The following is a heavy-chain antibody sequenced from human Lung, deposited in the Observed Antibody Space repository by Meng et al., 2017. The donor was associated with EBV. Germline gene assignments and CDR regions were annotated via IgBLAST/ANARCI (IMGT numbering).Heavy chain of an antibody. D-gene: IGHD3-10*01. CDR2: IYHSGIT. V-gene: IGHV4-4*02. Sequence: VLLQGLGPGPVKPSGTLSLTCAVSGGSISSSNWWSWVRQPPGKGLEWIGKIYHSGITIYNPSLKSRVTMSVDNSKNQFSLKLNSMTAADTAVYYCARASYGSGSPLGESWFDPWGQGTLVTVSS. CDR1: GGSISSSNW. J-gene: IGHJ5*02. CDR3: ARASYGSGSPLGESWFDP.